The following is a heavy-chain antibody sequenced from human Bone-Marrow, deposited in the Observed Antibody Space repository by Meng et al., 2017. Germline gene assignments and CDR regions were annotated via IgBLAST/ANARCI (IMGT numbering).Heavy chain of an antibody. CDR1: GGSFSDYY. Sequence: QVQHQPWGAGLLKPSETLSLTCVVSGGSFSDYYWSWIRQPPGKGLEWIGEINHSGSTNYNPSLESRATISVDTSQNNLSLKLSSVTAADSAVYYCARGPTTMAHDFDYWGQGTLVTVSS. CDR2: INHSGST. CDR3: ARGPTTMAHDFDY. V-gene: IGHV4-34*01. D-gene: IGHD4-11*01. J-gene: IGHJ4*02.